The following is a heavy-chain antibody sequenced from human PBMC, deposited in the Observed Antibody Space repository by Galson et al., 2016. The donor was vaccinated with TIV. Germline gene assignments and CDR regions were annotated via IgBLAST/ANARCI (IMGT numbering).Heavy chain of an antibody. Sequence: SLRLSCAASGFTVSSNYMTWVRQAPGKGLESVSVIYSGGSTYYIDSVKGRFTISKDTSKNTLSLQMKSLRVEDTAVYYCASPQAAAGIDAFDIWGQGTMVIVSS. D-gene: IGHD6-13*01. CDR3: ASPQAAAGIDAFDI. V-gene: IGHV3-53*05. CDR1: GFTVSSNY. CDR2: IYSGGST. J-gene: IGHJ3*02.